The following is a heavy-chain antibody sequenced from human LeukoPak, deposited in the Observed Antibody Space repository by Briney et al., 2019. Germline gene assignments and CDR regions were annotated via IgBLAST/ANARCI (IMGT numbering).Heavy chain of an antibody. CDR3: AKAPVTTCRGAYCYPFDY. CDR2: ISSSSSTI. J-gene: IGHJ4*02. V-gene: IGHV3-48*01. D-gene: IGHD2-21*01. CDR1: GFTFSSYS. Sequence: GGSLRLSCAASGFTFSSYSMNWVRQAPGKGLEWVSYISSSSSTIYYADSVKGRFTISRDNAKNSLYLQMNSLRAEDTAVYYCAKAPVTTCRGAYCYPFDYWGQGTLVTVSS.